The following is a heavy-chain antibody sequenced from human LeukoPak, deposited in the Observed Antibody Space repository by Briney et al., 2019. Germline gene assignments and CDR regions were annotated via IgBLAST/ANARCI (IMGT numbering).Heavy chain of an antibody. Sequence: SQTLSLSCDISGDTVSSNSAAWNWIRQSPSRGLEWLGRTYYRSKWYYDYAVSVKSRITISPDTSKNQLSLQLNSVTADDTAVYSCVRGFALDFWGQGTMVTVSS. J-gene: IGHJ3*01. CDR2: TYYRSKWYY. CDR3: VRGFALDF. CDR1: GDTVSSNSAA. V-gene: IGHV6-1*01.